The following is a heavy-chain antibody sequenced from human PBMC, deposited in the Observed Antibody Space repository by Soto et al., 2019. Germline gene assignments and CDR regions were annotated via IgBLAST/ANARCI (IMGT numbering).Heavy chain of an antibody. CDR1: GITFSSDA. D-gene: IGHD3-10*01. CDR2: ISGSGGVT. V-gene: IGHV3-23*01. Sequence: GGSLRLSCAASGITFSSDAMSWVRQAPGKGLEWVSTISGSGGVTYYEDSVKGRFTISRDNAKNTLYLQLNSLRAEDTAVYYCSRDWVIADMYYGSGIYRDYWGQGTLVTVSS. J-gene: IGHJ4*02. CDR3: SRDWVIADMYYGSGIYRDY.